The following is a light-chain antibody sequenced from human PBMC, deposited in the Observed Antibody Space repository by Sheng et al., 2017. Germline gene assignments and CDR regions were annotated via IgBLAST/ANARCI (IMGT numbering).Light chain of an antibody. CDR1: RSVASNY. CDR3: QQYGSSPRS. V-gene: IGKV3-20*01. CDR2: AAS. Sequence: DIVMTQSPATLSVSPGERATLSCRASRSVASNYLAWYQLKPGQAPRLLFYAASSRATGVPDRFGGSGSGTDFTLTITRLEPEDFAMYFCQQYGSSPRSFGQGTKVEI. J-gene: IGKJ1*01.